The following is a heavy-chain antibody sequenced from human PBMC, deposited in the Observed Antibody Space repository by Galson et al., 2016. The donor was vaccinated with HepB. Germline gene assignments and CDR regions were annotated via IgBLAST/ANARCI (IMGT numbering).Heavy chain of an antibody. CDR2: IHDSGNT. J-gene: IGHJ3*02. Sequence: LSLTCTVSGDSMTSADYYWNWIRQPPGKGLEWIGSIHDSGNTYYNPSLGSRVSMSVDTSKNRFSLNVNSVTAADTAVYYCEGVCSSTSCYVNDAFDMWGRGTMVIVSS. V-gene: IGHV4-30-4*01. CDR3: EGVCSSTSCYVNDAFDM. D-gene: IGHD2-2*01. CDR1: GDSMTSADYY.